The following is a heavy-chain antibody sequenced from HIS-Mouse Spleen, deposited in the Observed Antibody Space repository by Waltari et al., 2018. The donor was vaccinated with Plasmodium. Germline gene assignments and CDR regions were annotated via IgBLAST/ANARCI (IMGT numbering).Heavy chain of an antibody. CDR1: GGSISSYY. V-gene: IGHV4-59*08. Sequence: QVQLQESGPGLVKPSETLSLTCTVSGGSISSYYWSWIRQPPGKGLEWIGYIYYSGGTTYNPALKSRVTISVDTSKNQFSLKLSSVTAADTAVYYCARLRYSYGYFDYWGQGTLVTVSS. CDR2: IYYSGGT. D-gene: IGHD5-18*01. CDR3: ARLRYSYGYFDY. J-gene: IGHJ4*02.